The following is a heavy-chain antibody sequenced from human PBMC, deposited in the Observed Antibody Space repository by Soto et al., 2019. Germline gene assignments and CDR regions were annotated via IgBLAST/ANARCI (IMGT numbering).Heavy chain of an antibody. D-gene: IGHD1-26*01. CDR3: AREGSGRYYDYYYGMDV. CDR2: ISGYSGNT. CDR1: GYTFTSNG. J-gene: IGHJ6*02. V-gene: IGHV1-18*04. Sequence: QVQLVQSGAEVKKPGASVKVSCKASGYTFTSNGISWVRQAPGQGLEWMGWISGYSGNTNYAQKLQGRVTMTTDKYTSTAYMELRSLRSDDTAVYYCAREGSGRYYDYYYGMDVWGQGTTVTVSS.